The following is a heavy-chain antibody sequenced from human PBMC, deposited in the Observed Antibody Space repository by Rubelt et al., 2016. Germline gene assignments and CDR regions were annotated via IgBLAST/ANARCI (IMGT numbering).Heavy chain of an antibody. J-gene: IGHJ4*02. CDR3: ARGRLYCSGGSCYVDY. V-gene: IGHV3-48*01. D-gene: IGHD2-15*01. CDR1: GFTFSSYA. CDR2: ISSSSLI. Sequence: EVQLVESGGGLVQPGGSLRLSCAASGFTFSSYAMSWVRQAPGKGLEWVSHISSSSLIYYADSVKGRFTVSRDNAKNSLYLQMNSLRADDTAVYYCARGRLYCSGGSCYVDYWGQGTLVTVSS.